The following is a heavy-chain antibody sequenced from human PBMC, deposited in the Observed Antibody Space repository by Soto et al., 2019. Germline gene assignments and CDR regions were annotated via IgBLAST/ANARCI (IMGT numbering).Heavy chain of an antibody. J-gene: IGHJ4*02. Sequence: GESLKISCAASGFTFSDYYMSWIRQAPGKGLEWVSYISSSGSTIYYADSVKGRFTISRDNAKNSLYLQMNSLRAEDTAVYYCARGGTYLEWSSYYFDYWGQGTLVAVSS. V-gene: IGHV3-11*01. CDR2: ISSSGSTI. D-gene: IGHD3-3*01. CDR1: GFTFSDYY. CDR3: ARGGTYLEWSSYYFDY.